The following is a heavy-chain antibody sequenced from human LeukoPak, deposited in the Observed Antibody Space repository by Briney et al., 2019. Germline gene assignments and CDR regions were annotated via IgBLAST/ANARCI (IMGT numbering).Heavy chain of an antibody. CDR2: ISGSTGNT. CDR1: GFTFSSYA. Sequence: GGSLRLSCAASGFTFSSYAMSWVRQAPGKGLEWVSVISGSTGNTDYADSVKGRFTISRDNSKNTLYLQMNSLRAEDTAVYYCAKDPLLITGTTFVPYWGQGTLVTVSS. D-gene: IGHD1-7*01. J-gene: IGHJ4*02. V-gene: IGHV3-23*01. CDR3: AKDPLLITGTTFVPY.